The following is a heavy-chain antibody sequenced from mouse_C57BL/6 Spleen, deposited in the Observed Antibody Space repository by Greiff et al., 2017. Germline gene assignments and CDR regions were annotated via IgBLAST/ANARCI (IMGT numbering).Heavy chain of an antibody. Sequence: EVKLEESGPGLVKPSQSLSLTCSVTGYSITSGYYWNWIRQFPGNKLEWMGYISYDGSNNYNPSLKNRISITRDTSKNQFFLKLNSVTTEDTATYYCANYYGSSPAWFAYWGQGTLVTVSA. CDR2: ISYDGSN. J-gene: IGHJ3*01. V-gene: IGHV3-6*01. CDR3: ANYYGSSPAWFAY. CDR1: GYSITSGYY. D-gene: IGHD1-1*01.